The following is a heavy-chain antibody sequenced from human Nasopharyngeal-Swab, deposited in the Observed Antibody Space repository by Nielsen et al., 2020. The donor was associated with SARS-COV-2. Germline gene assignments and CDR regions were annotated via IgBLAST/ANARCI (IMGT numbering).Heavy chain of an antibody. CDR2: MNPNSGNT. D-gene: IGHD2-8*02. Sequence: SVTVSRKASVYTLTSYDINWLRQATGQGLEWMGWMNPNSGNTGYAQKFLGRATMTRNTSISTPYMELSSLRSEDTAVYYCNRGPPYTDTYWDAFDIWGQGTMVSVSS. V-gene: IGHV1-8*01. J-gene: IGHJ3*02. CDR3: NRGPPYTDTYWDAFDI. CDR1: VYTLTSYD.